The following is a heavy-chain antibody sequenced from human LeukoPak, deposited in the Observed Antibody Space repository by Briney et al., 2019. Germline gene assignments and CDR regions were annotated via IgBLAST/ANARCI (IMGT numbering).Heavy chain of an antibody. V-gene: IGHV3-23*01. CDR3: ARVAGDIVVVSTARGSGFEDY. CDR2: ISGSGGST. CDR1: GFTFDDYG. J-gene: IGHJ4*02. D-gene: IGHD2-2*01. Sequence: GGSLRLSCAASGFTFDDYGMSWVRQAPGKGLEWVSAISGSGGSTYYADSVKGRFTISRDNSKNTLYLQMNSLRAEDTAVYYCARVAGDIVVVSTARGSGFEDYWGQGTLVTVSS.